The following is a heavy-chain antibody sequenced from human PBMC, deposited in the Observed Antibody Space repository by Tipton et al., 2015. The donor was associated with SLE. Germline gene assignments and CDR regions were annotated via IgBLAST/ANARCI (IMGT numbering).Heavy chain of an antibody. V-gene: IGHV3-74*01. CDR1: GFMFDSYA. Sequence: GSLRLSCAASGFMFDSYAMSWVRQAPGKGLVWVSRINSDGSSTSYADSVKGRFTISRDNAKNTLYLQMNSLRAEDTAVYYCAKDLSPFYGSGSYIDYWGQGTLVTVSS. D-gene: IGHD3-10*01. CDR3: AKDLSPFYGSGSYIDY. CDR2: INSDGSST. J-gene: IGHJ4*02.